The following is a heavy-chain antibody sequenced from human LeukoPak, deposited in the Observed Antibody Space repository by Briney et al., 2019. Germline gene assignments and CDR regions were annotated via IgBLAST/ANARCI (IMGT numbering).Heavy chain of an antibody. CDR3: AREYGSGSYYYYYGMDV. CDR2: IIPILGIA. J-gene: IGHJ6*02. V-gene: IGHV1-69*04. CDR1: GGTFSSYT. D-gene: IGHD3-10*01. Sequence: SVKVSCKASGGTFSSYTISWVRQAPGQGLEWMGRIIPILGIANYAQKFQGRVTITADKSTSTAYMELSSLRSEDTAAYYCAREYGSGSYYYYYGMDVWGQGTTVTVSS.